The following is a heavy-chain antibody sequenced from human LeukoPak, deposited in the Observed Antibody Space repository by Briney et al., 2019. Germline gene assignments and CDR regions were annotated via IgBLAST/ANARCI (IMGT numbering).Heavy chain of an antibody. CDR2: ISYDGSNK. J-gene: IGHJ4*02. V-gene: IGHV3-30*18. Sequence: PGRSLRLSCAASGFTFSSYGMHWVRQAPGKGLEWVAVISYDGSNKYYADSVKGRFTISRDNSKNTLYLQMNSLRAEDTAVYYCAKETTIFGVVTSSPFDYWGQGTLVTVSS. CDR1: GFTFSSYG. D-gene: IGHD3-3*01. CDR3: AKETTIFGVVTSSPFDY.